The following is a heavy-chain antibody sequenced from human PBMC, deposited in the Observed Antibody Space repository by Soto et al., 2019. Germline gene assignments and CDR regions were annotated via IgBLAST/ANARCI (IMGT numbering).Heavy chain of an antibody. CDR2: ISSSGSTI. CDR1: GFTFSDYY. Sequence: PGGSLRLSCAASGFTFSDYYVSWIRQAPGKGLEWVSYISSSGSTIYYADSVKGRFTISRDNAKNSLYLQMNSLRAEDTAVYYCARARRVQWLVSYAFDIWGQGTMVTVSS. CDR3: ARARRVQWLVSYAFDI. V-gene: IGHV3-11*01. J-gene: IGHJ3*02. D-gene: IGHD6-19*01.